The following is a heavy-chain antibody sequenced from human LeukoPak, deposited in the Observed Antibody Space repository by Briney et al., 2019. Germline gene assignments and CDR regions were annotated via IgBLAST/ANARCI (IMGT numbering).Heavy chain of an antibody. CDR1: RFSFSAYP. D-gene: IGHD4-17*01. CDR2: ISAGGDLT. J-gene: IGHJ6*02. CDR3: ARDLLRLRGNGMDV. Sequence: GGSLRLSCAASRFSFSAYPMGWVRRAPGRGLEWVSGISAGGDLTFHADSVKGRFTISRDNSKNTLYLQMNSLRAEDTAVYYCARDLLRLRGNGMDVWGQGTTVTVSS. V-gene: IGHV3-23*01.